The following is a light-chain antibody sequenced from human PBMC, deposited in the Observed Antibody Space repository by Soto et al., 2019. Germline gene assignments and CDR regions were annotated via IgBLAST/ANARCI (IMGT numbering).Light chain of an antibody. Sequence: DRVTITFRASQSISSYLNWYQQKPGKAPKLLIYDASSLESGVPSRFSGSGSGTEFTLTISSLQPDDFATYYCKQYNSYSKFGQGTKVDIK. CDR2: DAS. V-gene: IGKV1-5*01. J-gene: IGKJ1*01. CDR1: QSISSY. CDR3: KQYNSYSK.